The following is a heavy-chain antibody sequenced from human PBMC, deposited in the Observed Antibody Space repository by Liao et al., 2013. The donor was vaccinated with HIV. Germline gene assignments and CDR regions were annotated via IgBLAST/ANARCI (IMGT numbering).Heavy chain of an antibody. V-gene: IGHV4-34*01. CDR1: GGSFSGYF. CDR2: ISHSGNT. CDR3: ARVRQLGYCSGGSCEILRHGASDV. J-gene: IGHJ3*01. D-gene: IGHD2-15*01. Sequence: QVQLQQWGSGLLKASETLSLNCAIYGGSFSGYFWTWIRQPPGKGLEWIGEISHSGNTNYNPSLWGRVSIILDMSKNQFSLELTSVTAADTAVYYCARVRQLGYCSGGSCEILRHGASDVWGHGEMVIVSS.